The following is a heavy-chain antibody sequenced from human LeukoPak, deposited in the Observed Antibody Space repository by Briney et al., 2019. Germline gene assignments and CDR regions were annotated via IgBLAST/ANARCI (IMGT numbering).Heavy chain of an antibody. CDR1: GFDFSRYV. J-gene: IGHJ4*02. Sequence: PGGSLRLPCAASGFDFSRYVIHWVRQGPGKGLEWVAVISPEGYMKDYADSVKGRFTVSRDNSKNTVYLQMNSLSAEDTSRYYCARGNLYTAATIEDYWGQGTLVTVSS. D-gene: IGHD3-16*01. V-gene: IGHV3-30-3*01. CDR3: ARGNLYTAATIEDY. CDR2: ISPEGYMK.